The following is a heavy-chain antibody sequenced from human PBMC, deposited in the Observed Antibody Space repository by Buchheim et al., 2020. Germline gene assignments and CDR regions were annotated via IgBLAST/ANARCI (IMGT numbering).Heavy chain of an antibody. D-gene: IGHD3-22*01. CDR3: ARLNHYDSSGYYYGFDY. J-gene: IGHJ4*02. Sequence: EVQLVESGGGLVQPGGSLRLSCAASGFTFSSYSMNWVRQAPGKGLEWVSYISSSSSTIYYADSVKGRFTFSRDTAKNSLYLQMNSLRDEDTAVYYCARLNHYDSSGYYYGFDYWGQGTL. CDR1: GFTFSSYS. CDR2: ISSSSSTI. V-gene: IGHV3-48*02.